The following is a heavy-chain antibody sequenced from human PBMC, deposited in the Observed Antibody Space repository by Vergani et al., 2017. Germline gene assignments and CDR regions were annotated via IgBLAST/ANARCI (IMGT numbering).Heavy chain of an antibody. J-gene: IGHJ4*02. CDR2: ISSSSGYT. V-gene: IGHV3-11*06. CDR1: AFSFSDYY. D-gene: IGHD2-15*01. CDR3: ARGQPQAGSPTPYGDY. Sequence: QVQLVESGGGLVKPGGSLRLSCAASAFSFSDYYMSWIRQAPGKGLEWVSYISSSSGYTNYADSVKSRFTISRDNAKNSLFLQMNSLRVEDTAVYYCARGQPQAGSPTPYGDYWGQGTLVTVSS.